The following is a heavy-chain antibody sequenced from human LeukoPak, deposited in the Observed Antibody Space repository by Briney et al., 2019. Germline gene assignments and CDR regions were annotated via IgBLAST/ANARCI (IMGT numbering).Heavy chain of an antibody. CDR3: ARGGLENGYLSNDGFDI. CDR2: IYYSGNT. Sequence: SETLSLTCTVSGGSISGYYWSWIRQPPGQGLEWIGYIYYSGNTKYNPSLKSRVTMSVDTSRNQFSLKLSSVTAADTAVYYCARGGLENGYLSNDGFDIWGQGTMVTVSS. CDR1: GGSISGYY. J-gene: IGHJ3*02. D-gene: IGHD3-22*01. V-gene: IGHV4-59*01.